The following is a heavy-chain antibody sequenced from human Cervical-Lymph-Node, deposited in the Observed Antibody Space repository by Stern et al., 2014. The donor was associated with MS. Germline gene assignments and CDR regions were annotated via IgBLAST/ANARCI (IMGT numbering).Heavy chain of an antibody. CDR1: GFTFSSYG. V-gene: IGHV3-33*01. Sequence: VQLVESGGGVVQPGRSLRLSCAASGFTFSSYGMHWVRQAPGKGLEWVAVIWYDGSNKYYADSVKGRFTISRDNSKNTLYLQMNSLRAEDTAVYYCARDCYYGSGSYYNWNYYYYGMDVWGQGTTVTVSS. CDR2: IWYDGSNK. CDR3: ARDCYYGSGSYYNWNYYYYGMDV. J-gene: IGHJ6*02. D-gene: IGHD3-10*01.